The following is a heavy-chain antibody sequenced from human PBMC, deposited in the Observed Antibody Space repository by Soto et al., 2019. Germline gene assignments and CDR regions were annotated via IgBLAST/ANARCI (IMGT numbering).Heavy chain of an antibody. CDR3: ARDPVAGTYFDY. D-gene: IGHD6-19*01. V-gene: IGHV1-18*01. CDR2: INAFNGDT. Sequence: QVQLVQSGAEVKKPGASVKVSCKASGYTFISYGISWVRQAPGQGLEWMGWINAFNGDTNYAQKLQGRVTMTRDTSTSTAYMELRSLRSDDTAVYYCARDPVAGTYFDYWGQGTLVTVSS. CDR1: GYTFISYG. J-gene: IGHJ4*02.